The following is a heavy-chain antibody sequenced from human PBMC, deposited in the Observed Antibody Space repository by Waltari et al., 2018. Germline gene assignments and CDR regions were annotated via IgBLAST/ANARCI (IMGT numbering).Heavy chain of an antibody. CDR2: IKSKTEGGTT. J-gene: IGHJ4*02. CDR3: AAPGEGIRGAQPFDY. CDR1: GITFSNLW. V-gene: IGHV3-15*01. Sequence: EVHLVESGGGLLKPGGSLRLSCAVSGITFSNLWMSWVRQAPGKGMEWVGRIKSKTEGGTTDYAAPVKGRFTISRDDSKNTMYLEVHSLKTEDTAMYYCAAPGEGIRGAQPFDYWGQGTLVTVSS.